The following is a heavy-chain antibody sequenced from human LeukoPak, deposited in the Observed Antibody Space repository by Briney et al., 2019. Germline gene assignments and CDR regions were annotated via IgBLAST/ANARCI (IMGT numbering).Heavy chain of an antibody. CDR3: ARRKLGYFDY. CDR1: GGSISSYY. CDR2: IYYSGST. Sequence: SETLSLTCTVSGGSISSYYWSWIRQPPGKGLEWIGYIYYSGSTNYNPSLKSRVTISVDTSENQFSLKLSSVTAADTAVYYCARRKLGYFDYWGQGTLVTVSS. J-gene: IGHJ4*02. D-gene: IGHD7-27*01. V-gene: IGHV4-59*01.